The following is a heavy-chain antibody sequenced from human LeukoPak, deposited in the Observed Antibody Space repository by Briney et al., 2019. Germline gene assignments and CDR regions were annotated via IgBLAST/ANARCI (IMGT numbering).Heavy chain of an antibody. Sequence: SETLSLTCTVSGDSISSGSYYWSWIRQPAGKGLEWLGRVHTSGSTNYNPSLKSRLTISADTSKNQFSLNLSSVTAADTAVYYCARKGQQLNAFDPWGQGTLVTVSS. J-gene: IGHJ5*02. V-gene: IGHV4-61*02. CDR3: ARKGQQLNAFDP. D-gene: IGHD6-13*01. CDR1: GDSISSGSYY. CDR2: VHTSGST.